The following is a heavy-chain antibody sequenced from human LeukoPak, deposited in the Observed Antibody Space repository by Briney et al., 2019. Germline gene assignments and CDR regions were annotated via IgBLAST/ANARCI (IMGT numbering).Heavy chain of an antibody. CDR2: ISWNGGRT. D-gene: IGHD5-12*01. V-gene: IGHV3-43D*03. J-gene: IGHJ6*03. Sequence: GGSLRLSRAASGFTFDDYAMHWVRQAPGKGLEWVSLISWNGGRTYYADSVKGRFTISRDNSKNSLYLHMNSLRAEDTALYFCVKSGLVDDYYYYMDVWGKGTTVTVSS. CDR3: VKSGLVDDYYYYMDV. CDR1: GFTFDDYA.